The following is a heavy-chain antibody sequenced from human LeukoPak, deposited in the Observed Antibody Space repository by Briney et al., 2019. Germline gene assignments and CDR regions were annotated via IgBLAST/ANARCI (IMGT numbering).Heavy chain of an antibody. Sequence: GGSLRLSCAASGFTFSSYSMNWVRQAPGKGLEWVSSISSSSSYIYYADSVKGRFTISRDNAKNSLYLQMNSLRAKDTAVYYCASLQLADAFDIWGQGTMVTVSS. J-gene: IGHJ3*02. CDR1: GFTFSSYS. CDR2: ISSSSSYI. V-gene: IGHV3-21*01. D-gene: IGHD2-2*01. CDR3: ASLQLADAFDI.